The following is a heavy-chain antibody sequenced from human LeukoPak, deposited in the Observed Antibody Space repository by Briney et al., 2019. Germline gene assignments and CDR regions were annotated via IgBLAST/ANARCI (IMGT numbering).Heavy chain of an antibody. CDR3: ARATRIAAAGTIDY. D-gene: IGHD6-13*01. CDR2: SSAYNGNT. CDR1: GYTFTSYG. V-gene: IGHV1-18*01. Sequence: ASVKVSCKASGYTFTSYGITWVRQAPGQGLEWMGWSSAYNGNTNYAQKLQGRVTTTTDTSTSTAYMELRSLRSDDTAVYYCARATRIAAAGTIDYWGQGTLVTVSS. J-gene: IGHJ4*02.